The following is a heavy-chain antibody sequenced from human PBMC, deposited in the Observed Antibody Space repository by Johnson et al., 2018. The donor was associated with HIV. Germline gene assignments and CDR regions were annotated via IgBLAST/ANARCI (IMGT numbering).Heavy chain of an antibody. D-gene: IGHD6-19*01. CDR3: ARDSFIAVTLSDAFDI. CDR1: EFTFSGYA. J-gene: IGHJ3*02. CDR2: ISGNGFST. V-gene: IGHV3-23*04. Sequence: EVQLVESGGGLVQPGDSLRLSCAASEFTFSGYAMSWVRQAPGKGLEWVSGISGNGFSTYYADSVTGRFTISRDNSKNTLYLHMSSLRAEDTALYYCARDSFIAVTLSDAFDIWGQGTVVTVSS.